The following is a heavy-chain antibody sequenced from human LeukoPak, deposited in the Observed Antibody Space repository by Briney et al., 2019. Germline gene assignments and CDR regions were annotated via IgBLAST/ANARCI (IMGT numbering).Heavy chain of an antibody. Sequence: SETLSLTCAVYGGSFSGYYWSWIRQPPGKGLEWIGEINHSGSTNYNPSLKSRVTISVDTSKNQFSLKLSSVTAADTAVYYCARRGEAGTPDYWGQGTLATVSS. CDR3: ARRGEAGTPDY. D-gene: IGHD3-10*01. CDR1: GGSFSGYY. J-gene: IGHJ4*02. V-gene: IGHV4-34*01. CDR2: INHSGST.